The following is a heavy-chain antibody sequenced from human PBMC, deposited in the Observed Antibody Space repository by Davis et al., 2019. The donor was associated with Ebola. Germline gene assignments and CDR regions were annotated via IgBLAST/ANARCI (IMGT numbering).Heavy chain of an antibody. CDR1: GFTVSSNH. V-gene: IGHV3-53*05. CDR2: IYDRST. CDR3: ATTQWLREFDN. Sequence: GESLKISCAASGFTVSSNHMSWVRQAPGKGLEWVSVIYDRSTAYADSVRSRFTISRDKSNNTLYLDMNSLRVDDTAVYYCATTQWLREFDNWGQGTLVTVSS. D-gene: IGHD6-19*01. J-gene: IGHJ4*02.